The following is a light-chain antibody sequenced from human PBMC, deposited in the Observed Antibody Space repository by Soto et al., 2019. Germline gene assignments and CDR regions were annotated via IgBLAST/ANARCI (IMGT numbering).Light chain of an antibody. CDR2: GAS. CDR3: QQYGSSRSIT. CDR1: QSVSSSY. J-gene: IGKJ5*01. Sequence: IGFTHSPATLSLSPGERASLSCRAIQSVSSSYLAWYQQRPGQAPRLLIYGASSRATGIPDRFSGSGSGTDFTLTISRLEPEDFAVYYCQQYGSSRSITFGQGTRVEIK. V-gene: IGKV3-20*01.